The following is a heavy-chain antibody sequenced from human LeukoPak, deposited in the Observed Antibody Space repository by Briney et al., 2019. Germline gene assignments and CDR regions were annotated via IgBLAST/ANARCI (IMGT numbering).Heavy chain of an antibody. CDR2: IYYNGDT. Sequence: SETLSLTCTVSGASITSSNYYWLWLRQPPGKGLEWIGSIYYNGDTYYNPTLKSRVTISVDKSKNQFSLKLSSVTAADTAVYYCAREASDGSGTYWGQGTLVTVSS. CDR1: GASITSSNYY. CDR3: AREASDGSGTY. V-gene: IGHV4-39*07. J-gene: IGHJ4*02. D-gene: IGHD3-10*01.